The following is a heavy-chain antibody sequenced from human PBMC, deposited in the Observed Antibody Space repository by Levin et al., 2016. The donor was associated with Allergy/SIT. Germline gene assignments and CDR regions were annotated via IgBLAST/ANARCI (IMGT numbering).Heavy chain of an antibody. V-gene: IGHV3-23*01. CDR2: ISGSGGTT. CDR3: ARELGAATEFWQRNFDY. J-gene: IGHJ4*02. D-gene: IGHD3-16*01. Sequence: GESLKISCAASGFTFSSYAMSWVRQAPGKGLEWVSAISGSGGTTYYADSVKGRFTISRDNSKNTLYLQMNSLRADDTAVYYCARELGAATEFWQRNFDYWGQGILVTVSS. CDR1: GFTFSSYA.